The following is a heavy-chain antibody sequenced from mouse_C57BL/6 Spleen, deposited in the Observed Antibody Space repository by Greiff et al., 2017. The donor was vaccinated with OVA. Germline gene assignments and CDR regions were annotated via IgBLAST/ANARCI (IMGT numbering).Heavy chain of an antibody. Sequence: EVKLVESGGGLVQPKGSLKLSCAASGFSFNTYAMNWVRQAPGKGLEWVARIRSKSNNYATYYADSVKDRFTISRDDSESMLYLQMNNLKTEDTAMYYCVRSSYLYYYAMDYWGQGTSVTVSS. CDR1: GFSFNTYA. V-gene: IGHV10-1*01. CDR2: IRSKSNNYAT. D-gene: IGHD1-1*01. J-gene: IGHJ4*01. CDR3: VRSSYLYYYAMDY.